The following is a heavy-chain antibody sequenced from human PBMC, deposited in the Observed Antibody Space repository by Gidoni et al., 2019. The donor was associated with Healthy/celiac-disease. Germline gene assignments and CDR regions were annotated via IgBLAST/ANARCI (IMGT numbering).Heavy chain of an antibody. J-gene: IGHJ6*03. CDR1: GFTFSSYW. CDR2: IKQDGSEK. Sequence: VQLVESGGGLVQPGGSLRLSCAASGFTFSSYWMSWVRQAPGKGLEWVANIKQDGSEKYYVDSVKGRFTISRDNAKNSLYLQMNSLRAEDTAVYYCASGAARPVPYYYYYYMDVWGKGTTVTVSS. V-gene: IGHV3-7*03. CDR3: ASGAARPVPYYYYYYMDV. D-gene: IGHD6-6*01.